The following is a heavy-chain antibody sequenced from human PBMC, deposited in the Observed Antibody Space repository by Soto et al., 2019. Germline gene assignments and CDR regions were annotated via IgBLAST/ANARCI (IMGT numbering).Heavy chain of an antibody. CDR3: ARDEARPLGY. V-gene: IGHV3-7*01. D-gene: IGHD6-6*01. J-gene: IGHJ4*02. Sequence: EVQLVESGGGLVQPGGSLRLSCAASGFTFSSYWMSWVRQAPGKGLEWVANIKPDGSERYYVDSVRGRFTISRDNARNSLYLHMNSLRAEDTAVYYCARDEARPLGYWGQGTLVTVSS. CDR1: GFTFSSYW. CDR2: IKPDGSER.